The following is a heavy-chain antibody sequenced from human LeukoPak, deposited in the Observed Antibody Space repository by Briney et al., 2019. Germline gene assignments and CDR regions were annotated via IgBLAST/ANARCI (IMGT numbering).Heavy chain of an antibody. V-gene: IGHV3-53*01. J-gene: IGHJ2*01. CDR3: ARGVVGTAPYWYFDL. CDR2: IYSGGST. D-gene: IGHD2-2*01. CDR1: GFTVSNNY. Sequence: GGSLRLSCAASGFTVSNNYMTWVRQAPGRGLECVSVIYSGGSTYSADSVRGRFTISRDNSKNTVSLQMKSLRAEDTAVYYCARGVVGTAPYWYFDLWGRGTRLIVSS.